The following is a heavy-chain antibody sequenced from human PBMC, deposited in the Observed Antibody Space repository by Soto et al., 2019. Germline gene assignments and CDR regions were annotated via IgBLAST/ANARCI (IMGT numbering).Heavy chain of an antibody. J-gene: IGHJ6*02. V-gene: IGHV4-39*01. CDR1: GGSVSISMYD. CDR2: IYYSGST. D-gene: IGHD3-22*01. CDR3: ARRLYYDSSGFEGGGMDV. Sequence: PSETLSLTCTVSGGSVSISMYDGGWIRQPPGKRLEWIGSIYYSGSTYYNPSLKSRVTISVDTSKNQFSLKLSSVTAADTAVYYCARRLYYDSSGFEGGGMDVWGQGTTVTVSS.